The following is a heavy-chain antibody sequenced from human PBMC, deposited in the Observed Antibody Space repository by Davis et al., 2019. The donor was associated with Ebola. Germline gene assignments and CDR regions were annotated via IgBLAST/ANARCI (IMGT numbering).Heavy chain of an antibody. D-gene: IGHD6-19*01. CDR3: ARVRYSSGYNYYYGMDV. CDR1: GGSISSYY. CDR2: IYYSGST. Sequence: MPSETLSLTCIVSGGSISSYYWSWIRQPPGKGLEWIGYIYYSGSTNYNPSLKSRVTISVDTSKNQFSLKLSSVTAADTAVYYCARVRYSSGYNYYYGMDVWGQGTTVTVSS. J-gene: IGHJ6*02. V-gene: IGHV4-59*12.